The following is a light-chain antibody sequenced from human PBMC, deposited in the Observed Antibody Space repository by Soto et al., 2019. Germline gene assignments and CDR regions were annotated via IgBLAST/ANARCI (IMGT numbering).Light chain of an antibody. CDR2: GAS. CDR1: QSISSK. J-gene: IGKJ5*01. Sequence: EIVMTQSPATLSVSPGERATLSCRASQSISSKLGWYQQRPGQAPRLLIYGASPRATGIPARFSGSGSGTEFTLTISSLQSEDSAVYYCQQYNSWTTITFGQGTRLEIK. V-gene: IGKV3-15*01. CDR3: QQYNSWTTIT.